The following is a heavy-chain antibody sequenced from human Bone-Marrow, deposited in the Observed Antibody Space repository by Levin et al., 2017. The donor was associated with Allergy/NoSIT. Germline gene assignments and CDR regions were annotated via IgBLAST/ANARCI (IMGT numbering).Heavy chain of an antibody. CDR2: IKQDGSEK. V-gene: IGHV3-7*01. J-gene: IGHJ6*02. Sequence: GGSLRLSCAASGFTFSSYWMSWVRQAPGKGLEWVANIKQDGSEKYYVDSVKGRFTISRDNAKNSLYLQMNSLRAEDTAVYYCARDPYDYVWDYYYGMDGWGQGTTVTVSS. D-gene: IGHD3-16*01. CDR3: ARDPYDYVWDYYYGMDG. CDR1: GFTFSSYW.